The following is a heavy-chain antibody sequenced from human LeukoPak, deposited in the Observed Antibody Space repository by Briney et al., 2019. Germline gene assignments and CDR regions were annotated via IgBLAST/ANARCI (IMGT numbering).Heavy chain of an antibody. V-gene: IGHV1-46*01. CDR2: INPSGTST. Sequence: ASVKVSCKASGYTFSSYYMHWVRQAPGQGLEWVGIINPSGTSTSYAQKFQGRVTVTRDMSTSTVYMELSSLRSEDTAVYYCGRASVDTAIYYWGQGTLVTVSS. D-gene: IGHD5-18*01. CDR1: GYTFSSYY. J-gene: IGHJ4*02. CDR3: GRASVDTAIYY.